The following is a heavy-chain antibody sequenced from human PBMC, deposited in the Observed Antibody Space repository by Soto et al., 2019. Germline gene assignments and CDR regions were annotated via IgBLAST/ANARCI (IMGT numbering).Heavy chain of an antibody. CDR1: GGTFSSYS. J-gene: IGHJ4*02. D-gene: IGHD1-26*01. Sequence: QVQLVQSGAEVKKPGSSVKVSCKASGGTFSSYSINWVRQAPGQGLEWLGEIIPIFGTANYAQKFQGRVTITADESTSTAYMGLSSLRSEDTAVYYCARDGGRHSGGIGCWGQGTLVTVSS. CDR3: ARDGGRHSGGIGC. V-gene: IGHV1-69*01. CDR2: IIPIFGTA.